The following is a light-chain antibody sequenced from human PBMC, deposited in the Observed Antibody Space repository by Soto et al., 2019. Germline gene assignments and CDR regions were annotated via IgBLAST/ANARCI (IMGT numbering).Light chain of an antibody. CDR3: QQRGNWPLT. V-gene: IGKV3D-20*02. Sequence: EVVLTQSPDILSLSPGERASLSCRASQSVSGDYVAWYQQKPGQAPGLLIHGASNRATGIPDRFSGSGSGTDFTLTISRLEPEDFAVYYCQQRGNWPLTFGGGTKVEI. J-gene: IGKJ4*01. CDR1: QSVSGDY. CDR2: GAS.